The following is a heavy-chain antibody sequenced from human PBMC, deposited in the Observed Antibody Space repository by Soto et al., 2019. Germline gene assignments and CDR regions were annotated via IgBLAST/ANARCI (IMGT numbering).Heavy chain of an antibody. CDR3: ARQVIHCGGGSCTGMDV. CDR2: ISPSDSDA. Sequence: PGESLKISCKASGYRINSYWIAWVRQMPGEGLEWMGMISPSDSDARYSPSLQGQVTISVDKSIDTAYLQWSSLMASDTAIYYCARQVIHCGGGSCTGMDVWGQGTTVTVSS. D-gene: IGHD2-15*01. J-gene: IGHJ6*02. CDR1: GYRINSYW. V-gene: IGHV5-51*01.